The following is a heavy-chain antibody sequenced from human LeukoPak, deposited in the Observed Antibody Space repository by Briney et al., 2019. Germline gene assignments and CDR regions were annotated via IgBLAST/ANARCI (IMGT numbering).Heavy chain of an antibody. CDR3: AKGPPYYDFWSGYSYFDY. J-gene: IGHJ4*02. D-gene: IGHD3-3*01. CDR2: IRYDGSNK. CDR1: GFTFSSYG. Sequence: GGSLRLSCAASGFTFSSYGMHWVRQAPGKGLEWVAFIRYDGSNKYYADSVKGRFTISRDNSKNMLYLQMNSLRAEDTAVSYCAKGPPYYDFWSGYSYFDYWGQGTLVTVSS. V-gene: IGHV3-30*02.